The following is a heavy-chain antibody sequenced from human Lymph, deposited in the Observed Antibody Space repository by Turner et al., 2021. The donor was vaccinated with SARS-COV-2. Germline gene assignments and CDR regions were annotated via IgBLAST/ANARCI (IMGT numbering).Heavy chain of an antibody. CDR1: GGTFSSHA. CDR2: SIPIVGIA. Sequence: QVQLVQSGAEVKKPGSSVKVSCKASGGTFSSHAISWVRQAPGQGLGGREGSIPIVGIANNAKKSKGRVTFPAEKPTRTAYLELSNLRSGDTAVYYGAGGGGGRYFYFDYWGQGTLVTVSS. V-gene: IGHV1-69*10. D-gene: IGHD1-26*01. J-gene: IGHJ4*02. CDR3: AGGGGGRYFYFDY.